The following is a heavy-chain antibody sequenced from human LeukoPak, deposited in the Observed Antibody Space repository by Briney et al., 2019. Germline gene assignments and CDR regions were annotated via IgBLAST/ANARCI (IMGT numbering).Heavy chain of an antibody. J-gene: IGHJ3*02. CDR2: ISGDGTST. V-gene: IGHV3-74*01. CDR3: ARETSTSGAFDI. Sequence: GGSLRLSCAAFGFTFSNYWMHWVRQAPGKGLVWVSRISGDGTSTLYADSVKGRLTISRDNAKNTLYLQMNSLRAEDTAVYYCARETSTSGAFDIWGQGTMVTVSS. D-gene: IGHD3-16*01. CDR1: GFTFSNYW.